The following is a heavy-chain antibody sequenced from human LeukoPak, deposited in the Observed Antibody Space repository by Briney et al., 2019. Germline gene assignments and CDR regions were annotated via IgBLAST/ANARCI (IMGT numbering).Heavy chain of an antibody. CDR3: ARHLPRTDIGYAFDF. D-gene: IGHD2-15*01. J-gene: IGHJ3*01. CDR2: IFSSGST. CDR1: GGSISNYY. Sequence: SETLSLTCTVSGGSISNYYWSWIRKPPGKGMEWIGYIFSSGSTNYNPSLASRVTISLVTSKNQFSLRLSSVTAADTAVYYCARHLPRTDIGYAFDFWGQGTVVTVSS. V-gene: IGHV4-59*08.